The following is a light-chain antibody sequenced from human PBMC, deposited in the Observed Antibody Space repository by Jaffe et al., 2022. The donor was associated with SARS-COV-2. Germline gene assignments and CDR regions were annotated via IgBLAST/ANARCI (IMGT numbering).Light chain of an antibody. Sequence: EIVLTQSPATLSLSPGESATLSCRASQSASSTYLAWYQQQPHQPPRLLIYGASTRAAGVPDRFSGSGSGTDFTLTISRLEPEDFAVYYCQQFVNSPPALTFGGGTRVEI. CDR3: QQFVNSPPALT. CDR1: QSASSTY. J-gene: IGKJ4*01. CDR2: GAS. V-gene: IGKV3-20*01.